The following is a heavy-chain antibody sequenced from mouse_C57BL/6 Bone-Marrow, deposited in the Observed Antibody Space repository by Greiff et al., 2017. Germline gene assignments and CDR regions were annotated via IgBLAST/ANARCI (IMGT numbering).Heavy chain of an antibody. Sequence: QVQLQQPGADLVKPGASVKISCTASGFTFTSYWLTWVKQRPGQGLEWIGDIYPGSGRTNYNDNFKSKATLTADPTSSTASFQFSSLTSEYAAVYYCARDDYYFDYWGQGTTLTVSS. D-gene: IGHD2-4*01. CDR3: ARDDYYFDY. CDR2: IYPGSGRT. J-gene: IGHJ2*01. CDR1: GFTFTSYW. V-gene: IGHV1-55*01.